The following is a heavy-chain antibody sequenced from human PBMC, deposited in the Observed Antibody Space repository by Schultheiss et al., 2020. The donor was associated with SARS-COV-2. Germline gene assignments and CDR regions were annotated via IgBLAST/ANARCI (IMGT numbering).Heavy chain of an antibody. CDR2: ISGSGGST. Sequence: GGSLRLSCAASGFTFSSYAMSWVRQAPGKGLEWVSAISGSGGSTYYADSVKGRFTISRDNSKNTLYLQMNSLRAEDTAVYYCARSGVDSDAFDIWGQGTMVTVSS. CDR3: ARSGVDSDAFDI. D-gene: IGHD3-3*01. J-gene: IGHJ3*02. CDR1: GFTFSSYA. V-gene: IGHV3-23*01.